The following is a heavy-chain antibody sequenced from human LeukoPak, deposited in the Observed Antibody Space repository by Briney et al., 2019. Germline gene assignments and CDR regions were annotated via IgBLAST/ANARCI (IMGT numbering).Heavy chain of an antibody. J-gene: IGHJ5*02. CDR3: VKDVVPGRTGAGPGS. CDR2: IEHDGSGA. D-gene: IGHD6-13*01. Sequence: AGGSLRLSCVPSAFTFRNFGVHWVRQAPDKGLEWVAFIEHDGSGAYYPESVRGRFSLSRDDSKTAVSLQMNSLRAEDTALYYCVKDVVPGRTGAGPGSWGQGTLVTVSS. CDR1: AFTFRNFG. V-gene: IGHV3-30*02.